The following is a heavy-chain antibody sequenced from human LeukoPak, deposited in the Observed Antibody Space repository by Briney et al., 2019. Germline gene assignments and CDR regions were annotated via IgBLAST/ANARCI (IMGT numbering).Heavy chain of an antibody. Sequence: GGSLRLSCAASGFTFNNYGMHYVRQAPGKELEWVAVISDDGRNKNYADSVKGRFTISRDSSNNTLYLQMNSLRAEDTGVYFCAKDRETTASGTFDFRGQGTLVTVSS. D-gene: IGHD6-13*01. CDR2: ISDDGRNK. V-gene: IGHV3-30*18. CDR1: GFTFNNYG. J-gene: IGHJ4*02. CDR3: AKDRETTASGTFDF.